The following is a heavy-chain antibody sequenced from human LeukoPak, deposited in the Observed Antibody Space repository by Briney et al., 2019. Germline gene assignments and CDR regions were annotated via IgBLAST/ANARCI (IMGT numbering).Heavy chain of an antibody. Sequence: SETLSLTCTVSGGSISSYYWSWIRQPPGKGLEWIGYIRTRGSTNYNPSVRSRVTISVDTSKNQFSLKLSSVTAADTAVYYCARRGDFWSGYYDYWGQGTLVTASS. J-gene: IGHJ4*02. CDR2: IRTRGST. V-gene: IGHV4-4*09. D-gene: IGHD3-3*01. CDR3: ARRGDFWSGYYDY. CDR1: GGSISSYY.